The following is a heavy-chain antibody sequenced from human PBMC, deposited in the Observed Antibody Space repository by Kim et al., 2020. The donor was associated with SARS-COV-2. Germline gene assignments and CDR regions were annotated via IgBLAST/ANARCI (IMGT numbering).Heavy chain of an antibody. CDR1: GYTFTSYD. CDR2: MNPNSGNT. J-gene: IGHJ4*02. V-gene: IGHV1-8*01. CDR3: ARLGY. D-gene: IGHD3-16*01. Sequence: SVQVSCKASGYTFTSYDINCVLHSTLHFLEWMGWMNPNSGNTGYAQKFQCRVTMTWNTSISTAYMELSSLRSEDTAVYYCARLGYWGQGTLVTVSS.